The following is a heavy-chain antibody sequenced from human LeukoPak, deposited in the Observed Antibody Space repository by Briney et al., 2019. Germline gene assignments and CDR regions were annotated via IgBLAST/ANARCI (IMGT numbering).Heavy chain of an antibody. D-gene: IGHD5-24*01. Sequence: GESLKISCQGSGYPFTAYWIAWVPQMPGKGLEWRGIIYPGDSDTRYSPSFQGQVTISVDNSISTAYLQWSSLKASDTAMDYCAGHEEMATEERAFDLWGQGTLVTVSS. CDR3: AGHEEMATEERAFDL. CDR2: IYPGDSDT. V-gene: IGHV5-51*01. CDR1: GYPFTAYW. J-gene: IGHJ3*01.